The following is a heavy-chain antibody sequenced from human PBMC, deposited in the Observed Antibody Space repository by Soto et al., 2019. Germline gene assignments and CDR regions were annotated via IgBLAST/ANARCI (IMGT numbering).Heavy chain of an antibody. D-gene: IGHD2-8*01. CDR1: GFTFSSYA. CDR3: AKGRSDIVLMVYAIAYYYYYMDV. V-gene: IGHV3-23*01. CDR2: ISGSGGST. Sequence: EVQLLESGGGLVQPGGSLRLSCAASGFTFSSYAMSWVRQAPGKGLEWVSAISGSGGSTYYADSVKGRFTISRDNSKNTLYLQMNSLRAEDTAVYYCAKGRSDIVLMVYAIAYYYYYMDVWGKGTTVTVSS. J-gene: IGHJ6*03.